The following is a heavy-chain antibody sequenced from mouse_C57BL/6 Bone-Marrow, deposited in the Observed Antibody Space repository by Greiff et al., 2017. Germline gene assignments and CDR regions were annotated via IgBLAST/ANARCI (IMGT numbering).Heavy chain of an antibody. D-gene: IGHD1-1*01. V-gene: IGHV5-6*01. CDR3: AIYYGSSYDYAMDY. CDR1: GFTFSSYG. CDR2: ISSGGSYT. Sequence: EVKLMESGGDLVKPGGSLKLSCAASGFTFSSYGMSWVRQTPDKRLEWVATISSGGSYTYYPDSVKGRFTISRDNAKNTLYLQMSSLKSEDTAMYYCAIYYGSSYDYAMDYWGQGTSVTVSS. J-gene: IGHJ4*01.